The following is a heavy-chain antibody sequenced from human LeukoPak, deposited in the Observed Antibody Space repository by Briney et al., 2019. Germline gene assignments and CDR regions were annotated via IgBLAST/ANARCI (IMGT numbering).Heavy chain of an antibody. CDR1: GYTFTSYD. CDR3: ARSPYYYDSSGFTGAFDH. Sequence: SVKVSCKASGYTFTSYDINWVRQATGQGLEWMGGIIPIFGTANYAQKFQGRVTITADKSTSTAYMELSSLRSEDTAVYYCARSPYYYDSSGFTGAFDHWGQGTLVTVSS. D-gene: IGHD3-22*01. V-gene: IGHV1-69*06. CDR2: IIPIFGTA. J-gene: IGHJ4*02.